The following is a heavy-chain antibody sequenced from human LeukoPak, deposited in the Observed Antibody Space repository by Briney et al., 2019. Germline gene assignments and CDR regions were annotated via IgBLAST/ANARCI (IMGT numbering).Heavy chain of an antibody. CDR2: INWNGGST. CDR1: GFTFDDYG. Sequence: PGGSLRLSCPASGFTFDDYGMSWVRLAPGKGLECVPGINWNGGSTGYADSVKGRFTISRDNAKNSLYLQMNSLRAEDTALYYCARDADYGGAFDIWGQGTMVTVSS. CDR3: ARDADYGGAFDI. D-gene: IGHD4-17*01. J-gene: IGHJ3*02. V-gene: IGHV3-20*04.